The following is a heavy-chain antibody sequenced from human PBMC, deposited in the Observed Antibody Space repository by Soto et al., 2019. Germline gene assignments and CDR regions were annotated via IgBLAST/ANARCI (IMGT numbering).Heavy chain of an antibody. D-gene: IGHD3-10*01. Sequence: QVQLVQSGTEVKRPGASVRLSCKASNYTFFSYGIAWVRQAPGQGLELMGWISVDNGVTNYAPDFQGRVTMTADTTATTAYREPTSRRSDDTAVYYCARGEVTMGRGFIHNYYGMYVWGQGTRVIVAS. CDR2: ISVDNGVT. J-gene: IGHJ6*02. CDR1: NYTFFSYG. V-gene: IGHV1-18*01. CDR3: ARGEVTMGRGFIHNYYGMYV.